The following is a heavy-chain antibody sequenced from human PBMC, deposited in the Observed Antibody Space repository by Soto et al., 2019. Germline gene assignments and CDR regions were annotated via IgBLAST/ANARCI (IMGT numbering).Heavy chain of an antibody. Sequence: SETLSLTCAVYGVSFSGYYWSWIRQPPGKGLEWIGKINHSGSTNYNPSLKSRVTISVETSKNQYSLKLSSVTAADTAVYYCARGTHRRSGSSYYYYGMDVWGQGTTVTVSS. CDR3: ARGTHRRSGSSYYYYGMDV. V-gene: IGHV4-34*01. CDR1: GVSFSGYY. CDR2: INHSGST. D-gene: IGHD3-22*01. J-gene: IGHJ6*02.